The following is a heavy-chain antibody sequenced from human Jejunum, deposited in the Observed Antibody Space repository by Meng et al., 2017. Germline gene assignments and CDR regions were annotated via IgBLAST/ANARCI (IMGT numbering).Heavy chain of an antibody. CDR2: INTDGSTI. D-gene: IGHD3-22*01. CDR3: ARSAYYGSSGFYFHD. J-gene: IGHJ1*01. CDR1: GFTFSSYW. Sequence: GESLKISCAASGFTFSSYWIHWVRQAPGEGLVWVSRINTDGSTITYADSVKGRFTISRDNAKNTLYLQMNSLRAEDTAVYYCARSAYYGSSGFYFHDWGQGTLVTVSS. V-gene: IGHV3-74*03.